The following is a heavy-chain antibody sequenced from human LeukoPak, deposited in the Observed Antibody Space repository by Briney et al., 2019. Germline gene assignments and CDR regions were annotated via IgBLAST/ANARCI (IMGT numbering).Heavy chain of an antibody. J-gene: IGHJ4*02. D-gene: IGHD3-3*01. CDR2: IYYSGST. V-gene: IGHV4-39*01. CDR1: GGSISSSSYY. Sequence: KPSETLSLTCTVSGGSISSSSYYWGWIRQPPGKGLEWIGSIYYSGSTYYNPSLKSRVTISVDTSKNQFSLKLSSVTAADTAVYYCARAPDFWSGYYPDHWGQGTLVTVSS. CDR3: ARAPDFWSGYYPDH.